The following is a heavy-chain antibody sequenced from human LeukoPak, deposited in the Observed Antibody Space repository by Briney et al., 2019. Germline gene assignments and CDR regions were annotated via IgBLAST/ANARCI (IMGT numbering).Heavy chain of an antibody. CDR3: ARGGYYASENDFRFDP. CDR1: GGSISSYY. J-gene: IGHJ5*01. Sequence: SETLSLTCTVSGGSISSYYWSWIRQSPGKGLECIGYSHYTGSTNYNPSLKSRVTISVETPKNQFSLKLKSVTAADTAVYYCARGGYYASENDFRFDPWGQGTLVTVSS. CDR2: SHYTGST. V-gene: IGHV4-59*01. D-gene: IGHD3-10*01.